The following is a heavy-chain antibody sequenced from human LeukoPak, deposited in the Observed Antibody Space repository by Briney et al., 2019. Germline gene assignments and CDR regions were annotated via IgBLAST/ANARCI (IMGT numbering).Heavy chain of an antibody. D-gene: IGHD3-10*01. CDR2: IYSGGST. CDR3: ARGYYGSGSY. V-gene: IGHV3-53*01. Sequence: GGSLRLSCAPSGFTVSSSYAMSWVRQAPGKGLEWVSVIYSGGSTYYADSVKGRFTISRDNSKNTLYLQMNSLRAEDTAVYYCARGYYGSGSYWGQGTLVTVSS. CDR1: GFTVSSSYA. J-gene: IGHJ4*02.